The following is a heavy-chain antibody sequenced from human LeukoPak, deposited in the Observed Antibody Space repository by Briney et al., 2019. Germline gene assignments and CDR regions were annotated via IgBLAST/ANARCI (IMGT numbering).Heavy chain of an antibody. D-gene: IGHD6-19*01. Sequence: GASVKVSCKASGYTFTGYYRHWVRQTPGQGLEWMGWINPNSGGTNYAQKFQGRVTMTRDTSISTAYMELSRLRSDDTAVYYCARDRPIAVAGDYYYYYGMDVWGQGTTVTVSS. CDR3: ARDRPIAVAGDYYYYYGMDV. CDR1: GYTFTGYY. V-gene: IGHV1-2*02. CDR2: INPNSGGT. J-gene: IGHJ6*02.